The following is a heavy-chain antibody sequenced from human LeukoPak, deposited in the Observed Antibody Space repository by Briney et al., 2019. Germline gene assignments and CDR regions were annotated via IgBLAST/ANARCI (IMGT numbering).Heavy chain of an antibody. CDR3: ASRNYYDSSGYIDY. CDR1: GGSISSYY. V-gene: IGHV4-59*01. Sequence: SETLSLTCTVPGGSISSYYWIWIRQPPGKGLEWIGYIYYSGSTNYNPSLKSRVTISLDTSKNQFSLRLSSVTASDTALYYCASRNYYDSSGYIDYWGQGTLVTVSS. J-gene: IGHJ4*02. CDR2: IYYSGST. D-gene: IGHD3-22*01.